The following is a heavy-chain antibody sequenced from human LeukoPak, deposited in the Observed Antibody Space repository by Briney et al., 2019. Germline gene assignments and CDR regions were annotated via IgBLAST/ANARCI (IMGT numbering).Heavy chain of an antibody. V-gene: IGHV4-39*07. CDR2: IYYSGST. D-gene: IGHD3-10*01. J-gene: IGHJ3*02. CDR1: GGSISSSSYY. CDR3: ARLPEYYKGAFDI. Sequence: PSETLSLTCTVSGGSISSSSYYWGWIRQPPGKGLEWIGSIYYSGSTYYNPSLKSRVTISVDTSKNQFSLKLSSVTAADTAVYYCARLPEYYKGAFDIWGQGTMVTVSS.